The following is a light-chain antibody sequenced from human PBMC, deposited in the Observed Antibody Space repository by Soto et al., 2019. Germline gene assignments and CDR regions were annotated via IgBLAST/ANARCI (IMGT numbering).Light chain of an antibody. CDR1: QSVSSN. J-gene: IGKJ2*01. CDR2: GAS. V-gene: IGKV3-15*01. Sequence: ETVMTQSPATLSVSPGERATLSCRASQSVSSNLAWYQQKPGQAPRLLIYGASTRATTIPARFSGSGSGTEFTLTSNSLQSEDFAVYYCQQYHNWPPYTFGQGTKLEIK. CDR3: QQYHNWPPYT.